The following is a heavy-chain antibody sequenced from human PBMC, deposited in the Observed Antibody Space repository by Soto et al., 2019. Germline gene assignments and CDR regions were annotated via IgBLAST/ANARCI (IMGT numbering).Heavy chain of an antibody. J-gene: IGHJ6*02. V-gene: IGHV6-1*01. Sequence: SQTLSLTCVISGDSVSTNSAGWNWIRQSPSRGLEWLGRTYYKSKWNNDYALSVKSRITINPDTSKNQFSLHLYSVTPEDTAVYYCTGITWFRGMDVWGQGTPVTVSS. CDR3: TGITWFRGMDV. CDR1: GDSVSTNSAG. D-gene: IGHD3-10*01. CDR2: TYYKSKWNN.